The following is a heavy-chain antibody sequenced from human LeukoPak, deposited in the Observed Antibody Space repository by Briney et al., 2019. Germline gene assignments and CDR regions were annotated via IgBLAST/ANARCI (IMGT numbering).Heavy chain of an antibody. D-gene: IGHD3-9*01. Sequence: PGGSLRLSCVASGLTFSSYAMHWVRQAPGKGLEWVAVISYDGSNKYFADSVKGRFTISRDNSKNTLYLQMNSLRAEDTAVYYCARDAPGYFDWSAPSWFDPWGQGTLVIVSS. CDR1: GLTFSSYA. CDR3: ARDAPGYFDWSAPSWFDP. CDR2: ISYDGSNK. J-gene: IGHJ5*02. V-gene: IGHV3-30-3*01.